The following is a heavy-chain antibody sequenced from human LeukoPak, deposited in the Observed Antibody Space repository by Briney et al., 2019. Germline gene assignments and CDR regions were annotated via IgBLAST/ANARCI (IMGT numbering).Heavy chain of an antibody. D-gene: IGHD1-26*01. CDR2: IYTSGST. CDR1: GGSISSGSYY. V-gene: IGHV4-61*02. J-gene: IGHJ4*02. CDR3: ARLSGGSYYLDY. Sequence: PSETLSLTCTVSGGSISSGSYYWNWIRQPAGKGLEWIGRIYTSGSTNYNPSLKGRVTISVDTSKNQFSLKLSSVTAADTAVYYCARLSGGSYYLDYWGQGTLVTVSS.